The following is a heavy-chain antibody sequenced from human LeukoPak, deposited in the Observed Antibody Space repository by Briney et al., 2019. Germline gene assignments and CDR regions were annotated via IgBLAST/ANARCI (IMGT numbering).Heavy chain of an antibody. D-gene: IGHD3-22*01. CDR1: GYSISSGYY. CDR3: ARANYYDSSGYPWYYYYYMDV. CDR2: IYHSGST. V-gene: IGHV4-38-2*02. J-gene: IGHJ6*03. Sequence: SETLSLTCTVSGYSISSGYYWGWIRQPPGKGLEWIGSIYHSGSTYYNPSLKSRVTISVDTSKNQFSLKLSSVTAADTAVYYCARANYYDSSGYPWYYYYYMDVWGKGTTVTISS.